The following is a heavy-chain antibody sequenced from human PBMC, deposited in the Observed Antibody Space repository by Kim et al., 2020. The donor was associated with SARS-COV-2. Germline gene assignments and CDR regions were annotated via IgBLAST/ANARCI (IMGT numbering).Heavy chain of an antibody. Sequence: SETLSLTCTVSGDSISGYYWSWIRQPPGKGLEWNGYTYYSGGSSNYNPSLKSRVTISVDTSKNLFSLKLSSVTAADTAVYYCARIRPSKSFDYWGPGNLV. CDR1: GDSISGYY. V-gene: IGHV4-59*08. J-gene: IGHJ4*02. CDR2: TYYSGGSS. CDR3: ARIRPSKSFDY.